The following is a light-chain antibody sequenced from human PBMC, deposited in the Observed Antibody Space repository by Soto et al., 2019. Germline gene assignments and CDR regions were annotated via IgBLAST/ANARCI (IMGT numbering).Light chain of an antibody. CDR1: QSVSSN. CDR2: GAS. J-gene: IGKJ2*01. V-gene: IGKV3-15*01. Sequence: IVLTQSPATLSVSPGERATLSCRASQSVSSNLAWYQQKPGQAPRLLIYGASTRATGIPARFSGSGSGAEFTHPLSRLQFEDLAVYYCRQYNNWPPHAFGQGTRWISN. CDR3: RQYNNWPPHA.